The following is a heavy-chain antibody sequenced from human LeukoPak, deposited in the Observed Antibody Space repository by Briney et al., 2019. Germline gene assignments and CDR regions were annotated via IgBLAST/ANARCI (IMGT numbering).Heavy chain of an antibody. CDR3: AREGWRRYCSSTSCHQNAFDI. V-gene: IGHV3-30-3*01. J-gene: IGHJ3*02. D-gene: IGHD2-2*01. Sequence: GGSLRLSCAASGFMSNGYAMHWVRQAPGKGLEWVTLISYDGSNKYYADSVKGRFTISRDNSKNTLYLQMNSLRPEDTAVYYCAREGWRRYCSSTSCHQNAFDIWGQGTMVTVSS. CDR1: GFMSNGYA. CDR2: ISYDGSNK.